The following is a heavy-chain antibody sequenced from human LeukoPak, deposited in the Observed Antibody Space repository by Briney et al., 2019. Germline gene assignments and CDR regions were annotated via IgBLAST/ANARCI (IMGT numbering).Heavy chain of an antibody. CDR1: GFPFNGYT. CDR2: ISNSGDST. D-gene: IGHD3-10*01. Sequence: WGSLRLSCAASGFPFNGYTMSWVRQGPGKGQEWVSGISNSGDSTYYADSVKGRFTISRDNSKNTLYLQMNSLRAEDTAVYYCAKPVYGSGSPDYWGQGILVTVSS. J-gene: IGHJ4*02. CDR3: AKPVYGSGSPDY. V-gene: IGHV3-23*01.